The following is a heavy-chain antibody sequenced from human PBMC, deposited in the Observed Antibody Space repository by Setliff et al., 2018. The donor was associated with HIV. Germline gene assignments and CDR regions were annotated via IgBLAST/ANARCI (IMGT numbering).Heavy chain of an antibody. CDR1: GDTFSNYA. J-gene: IGHJ6*02. V-gene: IGHV1-69*05. Sequence: SVKVSCKASGDTFSNYAISWVRQAPGQGLEWMGGIIPIFGTASHAQKFQGRVTITTDESTSTAHMELSSLRFEDTAMYYCASAYCSSTGCYVRWGNGMDVWGQGTTVTVSS. CDR3: ASAYCSSTGCYVRWGNGMDV. CDR2: IIPIFGTA. D-gene: IGHD2-2*01.